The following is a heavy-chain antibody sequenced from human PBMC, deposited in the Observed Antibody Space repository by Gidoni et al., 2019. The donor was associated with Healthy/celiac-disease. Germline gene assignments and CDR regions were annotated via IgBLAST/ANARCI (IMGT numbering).Heavy chain of an antibody. CDR1: GGSISSGGYY. J-gene: IGHJ5*02. CDR3: ARRQNCSGGSCRHWFDP. CDR2: IYYSGST. V-gene: IGHV4-31*03. Sequence: QVQLQASGPGLVKPSQTLSLTCTVSGGSISSGGYYWSWIRQHPGKGLEWIGYIYYSGSTYYNPSLKSRVTISVDTSKNQFSLKLSSVTAADTAVYYCARRQNCSGGSCRHWFDPWGQGTLVTVSS. D-gene: IGHD2-15*01.